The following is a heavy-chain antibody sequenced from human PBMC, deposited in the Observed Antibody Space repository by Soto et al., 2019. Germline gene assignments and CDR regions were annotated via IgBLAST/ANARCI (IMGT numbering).Heavy chain of an antibody. CDR1: GFTVSSNY. V-gene: IGHV3-33*08. CDR3: ARKYCSGGSCYSDPFDI. D-gene: IGHD2-15*01. CDR2: IWYDGSNK. J-gene: IGHJ3*02. Sequence: GGSLRLSCAASGFTVSSNYMSWVRQAPGKGLEWVAVIWYDGSNKYYADSVKGRFTISRDNSKNTLYLQMNSLRAEDTAVYYCARKYCSGGSCYSDPFDIWGQGTMVTVSS.